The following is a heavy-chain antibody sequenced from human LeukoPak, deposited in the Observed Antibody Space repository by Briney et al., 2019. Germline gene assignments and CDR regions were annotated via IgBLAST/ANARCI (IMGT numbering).Heavy chain of an antibody. D-gene: IGHD6-19*01. CDR2: ISGTSTYI. CDR3: ARSIAVAVTPDF. CDR1: GFTFTTYS. Sequence: GGALRLSCAASGFTFTTYSMHWVRQAPGKGLEWVSSISGTSTYIHYADSLKGRFTISRDNAKNSLYLQLNSLRADDTAVYYCARSIAVAVTPDFWGQATLLTVSS. V-gene: IGHV3-21*01. J-gene: IGHJ4*02.